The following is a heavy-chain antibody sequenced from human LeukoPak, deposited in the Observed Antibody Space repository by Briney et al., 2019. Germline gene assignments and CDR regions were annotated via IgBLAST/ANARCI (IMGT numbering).Heavy chain of an antibody. CDR3: ARDRVHCSSTSCYERRYFQH. V-gene: IGHV3-30-3*01. Sequence: PGRSLRLSCAASGFPFSSYAMHWVRPAPGKGLEWVAVISYDGSNKYYADSVKGRFTISRDNSKNTLYLQMNSLRAEDTAVYYCARDRVHCSSTSCYERRYFQHWGQGTLVTVSS. D-gene: IGHD2-2*01. CDR1: GFPFSSYA. J-gene: IGHJ1*01. CDR2: ISYDGSNK.